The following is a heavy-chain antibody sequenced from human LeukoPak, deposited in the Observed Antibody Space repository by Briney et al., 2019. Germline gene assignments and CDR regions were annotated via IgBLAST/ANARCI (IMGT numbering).Heavy chain of an antibody. V-gene: IGHV4-59*01. J-gene: IGHJ5*02. CDR2: IYYSGST. D-gene: IGHD3-10*01. Sequence: SETLSLTCAVYGGSFSGYYWSWIRQPPGKGLERIGYIYYSGSTNYNPSLKSRVTISVDTSKNQFSLKLSSVTAADTAVYYCARVMEDVGQITMVRGVTLDPFWFDPWGQGTLVTVSS. CDR1: GGSFSGYY. CDR3: ARVMEDVGQITMVRGVTLDPFWFDP.